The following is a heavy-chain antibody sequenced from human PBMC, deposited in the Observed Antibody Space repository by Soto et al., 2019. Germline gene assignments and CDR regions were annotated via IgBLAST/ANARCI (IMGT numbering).Heavy chain of an antibody. CDR1: GYTFNSYG. D-gene: IGHD3-22*01. CDR2: ISPYDDNT. Sequence: EASVKVSCKASGYTFNSYGISWVRQAPGQGLEWMGWISPYDDNTNYAQNLQGRVTMTTDTSTRTAYMELRSLRSDDTAVYYCARGGYYDSSGSRNYHYYGMDAWGQGTTVTVSS. CDR3: ARGGYYDSSGSRNYHYYGMDA. J-gene: IGHJ6*02. V-gene: IGHV1-18*01.